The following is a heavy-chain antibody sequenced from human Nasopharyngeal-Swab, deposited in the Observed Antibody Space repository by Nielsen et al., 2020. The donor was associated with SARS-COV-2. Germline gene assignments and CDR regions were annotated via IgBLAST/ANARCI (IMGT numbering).Heavy chain of an antibody. Sequence: GESLKISCAASGFTFSSFAMHWVRQVSGKGLEWVSAIDTTGNTYYPASVKGRFTITRENAKNYLFFQINSLRVEDTAMYYCARGDGIYCGGGNCYAVDPFEIWGQGTRVTVSS. CDR1: GFTFSSFA. CDR2: IDTTGNT. J-gene: IGHJ3*02. D-gene: IGHD2-15*01. CDR3: ARGDGIYCGGGNCYAVDPFEI. V-gene: IGHV3-13*01.